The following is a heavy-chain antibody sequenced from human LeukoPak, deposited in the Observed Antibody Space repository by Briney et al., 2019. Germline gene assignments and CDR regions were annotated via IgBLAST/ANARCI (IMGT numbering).Heavy chain of an antibody. Sequence: GGSLRLSCAASGFTLSSYAMRWVRQAPGKGLEWVAVISYDGSNKYYADSVKGRFTISRDNSKNTLYLQMNSLRAEDTGVYYCAREGIAVAAHAFDIWGQGTMVTVSS. CDR1: GFTLSSYA. V-gene: IGHV3-30*04. CDR3: AREGIAVAAHAFDI. D-gene: IGHD6-19*01. CDR2: ISYDGSNK. J-gene: IGHJ3*02.